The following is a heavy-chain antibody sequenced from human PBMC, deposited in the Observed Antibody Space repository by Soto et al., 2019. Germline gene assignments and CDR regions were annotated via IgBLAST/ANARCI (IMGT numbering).Heavy chain of an antibody. J-gene: IGHJ6*02. CDR1: GYTFTSYG. V-gene: IGHV1-18*01. CDR2: ISAYNGNT. CDR3: ARAYDYVWGSYDYYYYGMDV. D-gene: IGHD3-16*01. Sequence: QVQLVQSGAEVKKPGASVKVSCKASGYTFTSYGISWVRQAPGQGLEWMGWISAYNGNTNYAQKLQGRVTMTTDTSTSTAYRELGSLRSDDTAVYYCARAYDYVWGSYDYYYYGMDVWGQGTTVTVSS.